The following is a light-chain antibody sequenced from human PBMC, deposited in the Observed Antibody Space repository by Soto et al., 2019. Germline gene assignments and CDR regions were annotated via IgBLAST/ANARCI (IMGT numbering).Light chain of an antibody. CDR1: QSVGYS. CDR2: DAS. J-gene: IGKJ5*01. Sequence: ENVLTQSPGTLSLAPGARATLSFGASQSVGYSLAWYQQRPGQAPTLLISDASTRAPGIPARFSGSGSGTEFSLSIHSLQSEDFAVYFCLQRADWPITFGQGTRLEI. CDR3: LQRADWPIT. V-gene: IGKV3D-15*01.